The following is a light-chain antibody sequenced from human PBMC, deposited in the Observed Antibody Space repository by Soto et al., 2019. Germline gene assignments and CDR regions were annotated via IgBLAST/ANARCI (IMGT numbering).Light chain of an antibody. CDR2: GAS. Sequence: EIVLTRSPGTLSLSPGEGATLSCRASQSISSNSLAWYQQKPGQAPRLLIFGASGRATGIPDRFSGSGSGADFTLTISRLEPEDFAVYFCQQYGSSLGTFGQGTKVDIK. CDR1: QSISSNS. V-gene: IGKV3-20*01. CDR3: QQYGSSLGT. J-gene: IGKJ1*01.